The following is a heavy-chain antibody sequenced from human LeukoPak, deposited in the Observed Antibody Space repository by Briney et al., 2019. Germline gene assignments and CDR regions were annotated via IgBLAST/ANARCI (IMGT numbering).Heavy chain of an antibody. CDR3: AKAGTGYSGNYGMDV. V-gene: IGHV3-30*02. CDR2: IWYDGSNK. Sequence: SGGSLRLSCAASGFTFSSYGMHWVRQAPGKGLEWEAVIWYDGSNKYYADSVKGRFTISRDNSKNTLYLQMNSLRAEDTAVYYCAKAGTGYSGNYGMDVWGQGTTVTVSS. D-gene: IGHD5-12*01. CDR1: GFTFSSYG. J-gene: IGHJ6*02.